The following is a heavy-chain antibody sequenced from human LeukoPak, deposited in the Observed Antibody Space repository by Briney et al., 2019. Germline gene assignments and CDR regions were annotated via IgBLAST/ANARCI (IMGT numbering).Heavy chain of an antibody. V-gene: IGHV3-7*01. D-gene: IGHD3-22*01. Sequence: GGSLRLSCAASGFTFNSYWMSWVRQAPGKGLEWVANIKQDGSEKYYVDSVKGRFTISRDNAKNSLYLQMNSLRAEDTAVYYCASQISAWYYYDSSGYYSWGQGTLVTVSS. J-gene: IGHJ4*02. CDR2: IKQDGSEK. CDR1: GFTFNSYW. CDR3: ASQISAWYYYDSSGYYS.